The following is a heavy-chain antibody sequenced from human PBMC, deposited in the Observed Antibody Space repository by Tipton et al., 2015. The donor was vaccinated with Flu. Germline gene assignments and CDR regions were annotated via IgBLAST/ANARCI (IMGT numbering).Heavy chain of an antibody. Sequence: QVQLVQSGAEVKKPGSSVKGSCKASEGTFSSYAISWVRQAPGQGLEWMGGIIPIFGTTKYAQKFQGRVTITADKSTSTAYMELSSLRSDDPAVYFCAGGRYYDFRSGYYVSYYNMDVWGQGTTVTVSS. CDR2: IIPIFGTT. CDR3: AGGRYYDFRSGYYVSYYNMDV. J-gene: IGHJ6*02. V-gene: IGHV1-69*06. CDR1: EGTFSSYA. D-gene: IGHD3-3*01.